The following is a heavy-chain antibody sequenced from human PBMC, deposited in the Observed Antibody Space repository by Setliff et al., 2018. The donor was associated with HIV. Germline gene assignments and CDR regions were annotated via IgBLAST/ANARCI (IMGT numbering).Heavy chain of an antibody. V-gene: IGHV3-74*01. Sequence: GGSLRLSCAASGYNFGVYWMHWVRQVPGKGLVWVSHINSDGSGTKYADSVKGRFTISRDNAKNSLYLQMNSLRVDDTAMYYCARGGITVGGYTLVGDRLWDHWGQGTPVTVSS. D-gene: IGHD3-16*01. CDR3: ARGGITVGGYTLVGDRLWDH. CDR2: INSDGSGT. J-gene: IGHJ4*02. CDR1: GYNFGVYW.